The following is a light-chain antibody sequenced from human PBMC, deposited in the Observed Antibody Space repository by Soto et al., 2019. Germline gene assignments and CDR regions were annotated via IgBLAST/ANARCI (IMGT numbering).Light chain of an antibody. Sequence: DIQMTQSPSTLSASVGDRVTITCRASQSISDSLAWYQQKPGKAPYLLISDASSLERGVPSRFSGSGSGTDFTLTISSLQPDDFATYYCQQYNRYSRTFGQGTKVEIK. CDR3: QQYNRYSRT. J-gene: IGKJ1*01. V-gene: IGKV1-5*01. CDR2: DAS. CDR1: QSISDS.